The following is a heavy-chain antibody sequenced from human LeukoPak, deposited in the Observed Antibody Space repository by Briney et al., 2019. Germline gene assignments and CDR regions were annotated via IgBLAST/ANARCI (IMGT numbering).Heavy chain of an antibody. Sequence: SETLSLTCTVSGGSISSTTYYWGWIRQPPGKGLEWIGSIYYSGSTYYNPSLKSRVTISVDTSKNQFSLKLNSVTAADTAVYYCARGSPAADYWGQGTLVTVSS. CDR3: ARGSPAADY. D-gene: IGHD2-15*01. CDR2: IYYSGST. V-gene: IGHV4-39*01. CDR1: GGSISSTTYY. J-gene: IGHJ4*02.